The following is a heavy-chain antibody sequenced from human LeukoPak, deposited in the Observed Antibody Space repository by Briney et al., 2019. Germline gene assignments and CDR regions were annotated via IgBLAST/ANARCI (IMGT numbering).Heavy chain of an antibody. V-gene: IGHV4-59*01. Sequence: SETLSLTCTVSGGSISNYYWSWIRQPPGKGLEWIGYIYYSGSTNYNPSLKSRVTISVDTSKNQFSLKLSSVTAADTAVYYCAREGSSGWYRGWFDPWGQGTLVTVSS. CDR3: AREGSSGWYRGWFDP. CDR2: IYYSGST. CDR1: GGSISNYY. D-gene: IGHD6-19*01. J-gene: IGHJ5*02.